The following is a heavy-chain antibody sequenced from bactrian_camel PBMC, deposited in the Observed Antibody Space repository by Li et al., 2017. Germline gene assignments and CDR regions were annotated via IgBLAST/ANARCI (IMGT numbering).Heavy chain of an antibody. V-gene: IGHV3S1*01. CDR1: YTYRRRC. CDR2: EITSSGST. Sequence: HVQLVESGGGSVQAGGSLRLSCGYTYRRRCMAWFRQAPGKEREGVAQEITSSGSTSYADSVKGRFTISQDNAKNTLYLQMNSLKPEDTGLYFCAAGDTWYCLSDFRARNFAYWGQGTQVTVS. D-gene: IGHD2*01. CDR3: AAGDTWYCLSDFRARNFAY. J-gene: IGHJ6*01.